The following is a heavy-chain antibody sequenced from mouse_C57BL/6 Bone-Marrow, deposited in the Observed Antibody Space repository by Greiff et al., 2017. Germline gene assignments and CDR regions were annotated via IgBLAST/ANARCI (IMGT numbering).Heavy chain of an antibody. V-gene: IGHV5-9*01. CDR2: ISGGGGNT. J-gene: IGHJ3*01. CDR3: ASSYYSNYDHTGFAY. D-gene: IGHD2-5*01. CDR1: GFTFSSYT. Sequence: EVQLVESGGGLVKPGGSLKLSCAASGFTFSSYTMSWVRQTPEKRLEWVATISGGGGNTYYPDSVKGRFTISRDNAKNTLYLQMSSLRSEDTALYDCASSYYSNYDHTGFAYWGQGTLVTVSA.